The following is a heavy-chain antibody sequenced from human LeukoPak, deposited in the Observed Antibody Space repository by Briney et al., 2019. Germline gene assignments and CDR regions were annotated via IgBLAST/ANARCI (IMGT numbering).Heavy chain of an antibody. V-gene: IGHV4-61*02. Sequence: SETLSLTCTVSGGSISSGSYYWSWIRQPAGKGLEWIGRIYTSGSTNYNPSLKSRVTISVDTSKNQFSLKLSSVTAADTAVYYCARDRVRDIAIWGQGTMVTVSS. J-gene: IGHJ3*02. CDR1: GGSISSGSYY. CDR3: ARDRVRDIAI. D-gene: IGHD2-15*01. CDR2: IYTSGST.